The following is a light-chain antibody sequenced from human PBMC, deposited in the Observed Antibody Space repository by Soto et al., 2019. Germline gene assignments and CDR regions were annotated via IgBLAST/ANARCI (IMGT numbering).Light chain of an antibody. CDR3: QQFNRYPMT. J-gene: IGKJ5*01. Sequence: IQLTHSPSSLSPSVGDRVTITCRASQGISSYLAWYQQKPGKAPKLLIYSASTLQTGVPSRFSGSGSGTDFTLTISSLQPEDFATYFCQQFNRYPMTLGKGTRLEIK. CDR2: SAS. CDR1: QGISSY. V-gene: IGKV1-9*01.